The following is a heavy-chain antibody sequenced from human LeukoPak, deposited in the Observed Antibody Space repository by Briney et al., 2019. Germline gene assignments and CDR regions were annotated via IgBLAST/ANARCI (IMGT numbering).Heavy chain of an antibody. D-gene: IGHD3-16*01. CDR3: ARDLGGNALDI. CDR2: INSNSGGT. V-gene: IGHV1-2*02. Sequence: GASVKVSCKASGYTFTANYMHWVRQAPGQGLEYMGWINSNSGGTNYAQKFQGRVTMTRHTSISTVYMKLSGLRSDDTAVYYCARDLGGNALDIWGQGTVVTVSS. CDR1: GYTFTANY. J-gene: IGHJ3*02.